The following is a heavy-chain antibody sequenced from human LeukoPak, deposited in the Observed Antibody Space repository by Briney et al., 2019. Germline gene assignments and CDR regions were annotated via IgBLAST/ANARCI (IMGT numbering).Heavy chain of an antibody. CDR1: GGSISSYY. CDR3: ANRSNWFDP. J-gene: IGHJ5*02. Sequence: PSETLSLTCTVSGGSISSYYWSWIRQSPGKGLEWIGYIYYSGSTNYNPSLKSRVTISVDTSKNQFSLKLSSVTAADTAEYYCANRSNWFDPWGQGTLVTVSS. CDR2: IYYSGST. V-gene: IGHV4-59*12.